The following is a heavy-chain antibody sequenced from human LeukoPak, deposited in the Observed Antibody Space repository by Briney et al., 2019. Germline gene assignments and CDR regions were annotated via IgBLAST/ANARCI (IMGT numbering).Heavy chain of an antibody. Sequence: GGSLRLTCAASGFMFRDYYMSWIRQAPGKGLEWVSYVSSGFTTYYADSVKGRFTMSRDNAKNSLYLQMNSLRAEDTAVYYCARLNGWPTFDIWGQGTMATVSS. CDR3: ARLNGWPTFDI. CDR1: GFMFRDYY. V-gene: IGHV3-11*04. J-gene: IGHJ3*02. CDR2: VSSGFTT. D-gene: IGHD6-19*01.